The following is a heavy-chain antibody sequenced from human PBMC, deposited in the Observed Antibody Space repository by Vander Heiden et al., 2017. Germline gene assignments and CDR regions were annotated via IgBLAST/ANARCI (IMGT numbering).Heavy chain of an antibody. CDR3: SREFGYFSGGSCFSYGIDV. CDR1: GFTFSSYD. J-gene: IGHJ6*02. CDR2: IGTACDT. D-gene: IGHD2-15*01. Sequence: EVQLVESGGGLVQPGGSLRLSCAASGFTFSSYDMHWVRPATGKGLELVSAIGTACDTYFPGSVKGRFTISRENAKNSLFLQMNSLRAGDTAVYFCSREFGYFSGGSCFSYGIDVLGQGTTVTVSS. V-gene: IGHV3-13*01.